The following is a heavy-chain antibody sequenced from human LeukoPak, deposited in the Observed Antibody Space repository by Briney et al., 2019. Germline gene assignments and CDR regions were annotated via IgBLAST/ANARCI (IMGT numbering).Heavy chain of an antibody. CDR2: IYYSGST. V-gene: IGHV4-39*01. CDR3: ARRITMVRERYYGMDV. CDR1: GGSISSSSYY. Sequence: SETLSLTCTVSGGSISSSSYYWGWIRQPPGKGLEWIGSIYYSGSTYYNPSLKSRVTISVDTSKNQFSLKLSSVTAADTAVYCCARRITMVRERYYGMDVWGQGTTVTVSS. D-gene: IGHD3-10*01. J-gene: IGHJ6*02.